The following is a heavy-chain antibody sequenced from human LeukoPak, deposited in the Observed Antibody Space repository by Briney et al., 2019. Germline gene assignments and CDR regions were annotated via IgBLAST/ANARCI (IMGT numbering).Heavy chain of an antibody. J-gene: IGHJ5*02. CDR2: IRYDGSNK. V-gene: IGHV3-30*02. D-gene: IGHD3-3*01. Sequence: PGGSLRLSCAASVFTFGSYGMHWVRQAPGKGPEWVAFIRYDGSNKYYADSVKGRFTISRDNSKNTLYLQMNSLRPEDTAVYYCARTVYDFWSGYSPIEPWGQGTLVTVSS. CDR3: ARTVYDFWSGYSPIEP. CDR1: VFTFGSYG.